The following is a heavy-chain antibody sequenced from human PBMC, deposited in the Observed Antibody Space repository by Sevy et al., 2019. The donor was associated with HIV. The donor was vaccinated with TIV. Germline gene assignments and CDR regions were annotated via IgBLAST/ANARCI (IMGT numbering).Heavy chain of an antibody. CDR2: IYPGDSDT. Sequence: GESLKISCKGSGYSFTSYWIGWVRQMPGKGLEWMGIIYPGDSDTRFSPSFQGQVIISADKSISTAYLQWSSLKASDTAMYYCARTRSDSGSYTALAYYYYMDVWGTGTTVTVS. CDR3: ARTRSDSGSYTALAYYYYMDV. J-gene: IGHJ6*03. CDR1: GYSFTSYW. V-gene: IGHV5-51*01. D-gene: IGHD1-26*01.